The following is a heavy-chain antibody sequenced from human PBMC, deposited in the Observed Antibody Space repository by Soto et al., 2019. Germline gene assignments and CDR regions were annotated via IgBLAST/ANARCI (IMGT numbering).Heavy chain of an antibody. CDR1: GFTFSSYA. V-gene: IGHV3-23*01. Sequence: GGSLRLSCAASGFTFSSYAMSWVRQAPGKGLEWVSAISGSGGSTYYADSVKGRFTISRDNSKNTPYLQMNSLRAEDTAVYYCAKDSAYYDILTGYSHTGYFDYWGQGTLVTVSS. D-gene: IGHD3-9*01. CDR3: AKDSAYYDILTGYSHTGYFDY. J-gene: IGHJ4*02. CDR2: ISGSGGST.